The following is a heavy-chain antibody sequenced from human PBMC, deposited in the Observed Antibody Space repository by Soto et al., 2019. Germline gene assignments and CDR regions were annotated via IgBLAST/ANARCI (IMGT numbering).Heavy chain of an antibody. CDR1: GGSTSSDNY. D-gene: IGHD5-18*01. V-gene: IGHV4-30-4*01. Sequence: SETLSLTCTVSGGSTSSDNYWSWIRQPPGKGLEWIGHIYYSGNTDYNPSLKSRLAISIDTSKNQFSLKLSSVTAADTAVYFCAREGGGYGLFDSWGQGTLVTVSS. CDR2: IYYSGNT. J-gene: IGHJ4*02. CDR3: AREGGGYGLFDS.